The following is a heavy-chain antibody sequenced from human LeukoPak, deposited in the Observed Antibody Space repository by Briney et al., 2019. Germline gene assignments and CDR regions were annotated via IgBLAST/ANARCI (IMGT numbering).Heavy chain of an antibody. CDR1: GGSISRGSYY. V-gene: IGHV4-61*02. D-gene: IGHD3-10*01. J-gene: IGHJ4*02. Sequence: PSQTLSLTCIVSGGSISRGSYYWHWIRQPAGKGLEWMGRVYNSGSTNYNPSLKSRVTISTDMSKNQFSLKLSSVTAADTAVYYCARQTFGALYFDSWGQGTLVTVSS. CDR3: ARQTFGALYFDS. CDR2: VYNSGST.